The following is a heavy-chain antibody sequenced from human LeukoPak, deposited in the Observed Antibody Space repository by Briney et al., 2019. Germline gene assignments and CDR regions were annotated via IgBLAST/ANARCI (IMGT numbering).Heavy chain of an antibody. D-gene: IGHD2-15*01. CDR3: ARDRSGSNRWFDP. V-gene: IGHV1-69*05. CDR2: IIPIFGTA. J-gene: IGHJ5*02. CDR1: GGTFSSYA. Sequence: AASVKVSCEASGGTFSSYAISWVRQAPGQGLEWMGGIIPIFGTANYAQKFQGRVTITTDESTSTAYMELSSLRSEDTAVYYCARDRSGSNRWFDPWGQGTLVTVSS.